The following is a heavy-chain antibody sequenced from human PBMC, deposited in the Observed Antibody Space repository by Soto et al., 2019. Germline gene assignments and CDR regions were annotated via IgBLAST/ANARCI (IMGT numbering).Heavy chain of an antibody. CDR2: VKSKTDGGSS. D-gene: IGHD1-26*01. CDR1: GFPFSNAG. J-gene: IGHJ4*01. V-gene: IGHV3-15*07. CDR3: TTDSRTTLPEIRFDY. Sequence: GGSQRLSCVASGFPFSNAGRNWVRQVPGKGLEWVGRVKSKTDGGSSDYAAAVKGRFAVSRDDSRHIVYLQMNSLKIEDTGVYYCTTDSRTTLPEIRFDYWGHGTQVTVSS.